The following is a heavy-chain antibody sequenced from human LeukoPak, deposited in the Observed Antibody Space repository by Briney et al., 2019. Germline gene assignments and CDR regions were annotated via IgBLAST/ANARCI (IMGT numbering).Heavy chain of an antibody. J-gene: IGHJ4*02. CDR1: GGSFSGYY. CDR3: ASRVRQWLVLGLFGY. CDR2: INHSGST. V-gene: IGHV4-34*01. D-gene: IGHD6-19*01. Sequence: SETLSLTCAVYGGSFSGYYWSWIRQPPGKGLEWIGEINHSGSTNYNPSLKSRVTISVDTSKNQFSLKLSSVTAADTAVYYCASRVRQWLVLGLFGYWGQGTLVTVSS.